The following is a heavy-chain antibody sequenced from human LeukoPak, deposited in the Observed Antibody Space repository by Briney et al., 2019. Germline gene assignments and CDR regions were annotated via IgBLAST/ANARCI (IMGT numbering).Heavy chain of an antibody. CDR3: ARVGGDTYYYDSSGYLFDY. Sequence: GGSLRLSCAAASAFIFTTYSMNWVRQAPGKGLEWVSSIGSRSTSIYYADSVKGRFTISRDNAKNSLYLQMNSLRAEDTAVYYCARVGGDTYYYDSSGYLFDYWGQGTLVTVSS. J-gene: IGHJ4*02. D-gene: IGHD3-22*01. CDR1: AFIFTTYS. V-gene: IGHV3-21*01. CDR2: IGSRSTSI.